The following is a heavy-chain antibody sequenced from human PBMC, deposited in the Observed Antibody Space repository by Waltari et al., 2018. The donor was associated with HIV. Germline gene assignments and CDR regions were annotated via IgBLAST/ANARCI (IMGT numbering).Heavy chain of an antibody. CDR2: ISYDGSDK. CDR1: GFTFRTSV. Sequence: QVHLVESGGGVVQPGRSLSLSCAASGFTFRTSVMHWVRQAPGKGLEWVADISYDGSDKYHADSVKGRFTISRDNSRNTLYLQMNSLRPEDTAVYFCAREFYYDSTGYNSGFDYWGQGTLVTVSS. J-gene: IGHJ4*02. V-gene: IGHV3-30*01. D-gene: IGHD3-22*01. CDR3: AREFYYDSTGYNSGFDY.